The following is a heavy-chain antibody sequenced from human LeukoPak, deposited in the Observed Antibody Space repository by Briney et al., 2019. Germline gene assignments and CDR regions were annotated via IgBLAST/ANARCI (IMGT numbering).Heavy chain of an antibody. D-gene: IGHD1-26*01. CDR1: GFTFDDYA. CDR3: ARDPYSGTYGNTYYYYMDV. V-gene: IGHV3-20*04. Sequence: PGGSLRLSCAASGFTFDDYAMSWVRQVPGKGLEWVSGINWNGGSTGYADSVKGRFTISRDNAKNSLYLQMNSLRVEDTAVYYCARDPYSGTYGNTYYYYMDVWGKGTTVTISS. CDR2: INWNGGST. J-gene: IGHJ6*03.